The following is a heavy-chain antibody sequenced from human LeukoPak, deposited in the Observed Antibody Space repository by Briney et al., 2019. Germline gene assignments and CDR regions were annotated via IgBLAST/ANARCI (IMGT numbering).Heavy chain of an antibody. CDR3: ARDLYCGGDCYMFDP. D-gene: IGHD2-21*02. Sequence: GASVKVSCTASGGTFSSYAISWVRQAPGQGLEWMGGIIPIFGTANYAQKFQGRVTITADESTSTAYMELSSLRSEDTAVYYCARDLYCGGDCYMFDPWGQGTLVTVSS. CDR2: IIPIFGTA. V-gene: IGHV1-69*13. CDR1: GGTFSSYA. J-gene: IGHJ5*02.